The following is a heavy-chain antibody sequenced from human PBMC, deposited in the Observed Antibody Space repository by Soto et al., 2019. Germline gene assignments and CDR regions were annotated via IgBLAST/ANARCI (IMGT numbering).Heavy chain of an antibody. Sequence: ASVKVSCKVSGYTLTELSMQWGRQAPGKGLEWMGGFDPEDGETIYAQKFQGRVTMTEDTSTDTAYMELSSLRSEDTAVYYCATDSAAYFDWLLFGYWGQGTLVT. CDR3: ATDSAAYFDWLLFGY. D-gene: IGHD3-9*01. CDR1: GYTLTELS. V-gene: IGHV1-24*01. CDR2: FDPEDGET. J-gene: IGHJ4*02.